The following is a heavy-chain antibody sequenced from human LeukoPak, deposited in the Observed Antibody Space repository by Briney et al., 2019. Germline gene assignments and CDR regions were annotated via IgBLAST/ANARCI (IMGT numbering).Heavy chain of an antibody. D-gene: IGHD1-26*01. CDR3: ARRSVAGATTGYYYDS. CDR1: GFTFEDYG. CDR2: INWNGDNP. V-gene: IGHV3-20*04. J-gene: IGHJ4*02. Sequence: GGSLRLSCEASGFTFEDYGMTWVRQRPGKGLEYVCEINWNGDNPVYENSLRGRFTISRDNAKYSVYLQMSSLRVDDTTFYYCARRSVAGATTGYYYDSWGQGTLVTVSS.